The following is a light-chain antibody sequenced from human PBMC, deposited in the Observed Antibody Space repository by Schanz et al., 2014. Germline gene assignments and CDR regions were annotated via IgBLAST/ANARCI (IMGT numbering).Light chain of an antibody. V-gene: IGKV3-20*01. Sequence: EIVLTQSPATLSLSPGERATLTCRASENVDGYLAWYKQKPGQAPRLLMYDASTRAPGIPGRFSGSGSGTDFTLTISRLEPEDFAMYYCQQYDNSLPWTFGRGTKVEIK. J-gene: IGKJ1*01. CDR2: DAS. CDR1: ENVDGY. CDR3: QQYDNSLPWT.